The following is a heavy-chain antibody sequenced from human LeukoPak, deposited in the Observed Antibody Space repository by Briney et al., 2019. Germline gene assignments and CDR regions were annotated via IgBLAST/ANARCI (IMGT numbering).Heavy chain of an antibody. Sequence: GGSLRLSCAASGFTFSSYAMSWVRQAPGKGLEWVSAISGSGGSTYYADSVKGRFTISRDNSKNTLYLQMNSLRAEDTAVYYCAKAYIVVVVAATLDVWGKGTTVTVSS. J-gene: IGHJ6*04. CDR3: AKAYIVVVVAATLDV. CDR2: ISGSGGST. D-gene: IGHD2-15*01. V-gene: IGHV3-23*01. CDR1: GFTFSSYA.